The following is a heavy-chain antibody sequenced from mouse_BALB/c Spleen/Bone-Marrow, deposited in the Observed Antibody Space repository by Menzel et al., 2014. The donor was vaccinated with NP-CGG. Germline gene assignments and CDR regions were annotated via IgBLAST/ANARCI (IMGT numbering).Heavy chain of an antibody. CDR2: IYPGDGDT. CDR3: ARWYRDPHFAMDY. D-gene: IGHD2-14*01. CDR1: GYAFSSYW. J-gene: IGHJ4*01. Sequence: QVQLQQSGAELVRPGSSAKISCKASGYAFSSYWMNWVKQRPGQGLEWIGQIYPGDGDTNYNGNFKDKATLTVDRSSSTAFMQLSSLTSEDSAVYFCARWYRDPHFAMDYWGPGTSVTVSS. V-gene: IGHV1-80*01.